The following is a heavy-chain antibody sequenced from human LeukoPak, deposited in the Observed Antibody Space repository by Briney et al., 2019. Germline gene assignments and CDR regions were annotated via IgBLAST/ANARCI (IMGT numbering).Heavy chain of an antibody. V-gene: IGHV3-11*01. Sequence: GGSLRLSCAASGFTFNDYYMSWIRQAPGKGLEWLSYINISGTNTHYADSVKGRFTIPRDNAKKSLYLEMNNLRAEDTAVYYCATDGAGFDTWGQGVLVTVSS. CDR3: ATDGAGFDT. J-gene: IGHJ5*02. CDR1: GFTFNDYY. CDR2: INISGTNT.